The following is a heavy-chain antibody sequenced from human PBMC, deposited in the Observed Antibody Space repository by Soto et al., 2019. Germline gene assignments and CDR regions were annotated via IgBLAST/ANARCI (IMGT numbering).Heavy chain of an antibody. J-gene: IGHJ6*02. CDR1: GFIFSSYG. D-gene: IGHD2-15*01. Sequence: QVQLVESGGGVVQPGRSLRLSCAASGFIFSSYGMHWVRQAPGKGLEWVSVISYDGSNKYYADSVKGRFTISRDNSKNTLYLQMNSLRAEDTAVYYCAKDGGGGSCSSGACYPIDYYYFGMDVWGQGTTVTVSS. CDR3: AKDGGGGSCSSGACYPIDYYYFGMDV. V-gene: IGHV3-30*18. CDR2: ISYDGSNK.